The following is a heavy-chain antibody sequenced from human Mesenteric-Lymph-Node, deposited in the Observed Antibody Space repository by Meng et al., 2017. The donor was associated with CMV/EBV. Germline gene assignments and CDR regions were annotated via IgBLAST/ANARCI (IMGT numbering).Heavy chain of an antibody. CDR1: GFTFSNAW. D-gene: IGHD1/OR15-1a*01. CDR3: AKDPNNFYGWYFDL. CDR2: ISGSGGST. J-gene: IGHJ2*01. Sequence: GGSLRLSCAASGFTFSNAWMSWVRQAPGKGLEWVSAISGSGGSTYYADSVKGRFTISRDNSKNTLYLQMNSLRAEDTAVYYCAKDPNNFYGWYFDLWGRGTLVTVSS. V-gene: IGHV3-23*01.